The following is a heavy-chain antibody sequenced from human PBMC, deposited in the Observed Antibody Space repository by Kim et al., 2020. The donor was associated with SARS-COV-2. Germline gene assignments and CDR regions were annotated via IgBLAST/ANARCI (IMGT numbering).Heavy chain of an antibody. CDR3: ARVGVRGVPLDY. D-gene: IGHD3-10*01. Sequence: NSPTVQGQVTISADKSISTAYLQWSSLKASDTAMYYCARVGVRGVPLDYWGQGTLVTVSS. V-gene: IGHV5-51*01. J-gene: IGHJ4*02.